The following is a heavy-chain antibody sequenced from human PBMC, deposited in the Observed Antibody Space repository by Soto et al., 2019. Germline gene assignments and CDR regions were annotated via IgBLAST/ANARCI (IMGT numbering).Heavy chain of an antibody. CDR2: ISSSSSYT. CDR3: AREAPWGSGYTDY. V-gene: IGHV3-11*06. J-gene: IGHJ4*02. CDR1: GFTFSDYY. D-gene: IGHD3-22*01. Sequence: QVQLVESGGGLVKPGGSLRLSRAASGFTFSDYYMSWIRQAPGKGLEWVSYISSSSSYTNYADSVKGRFTISRDNAKNSLYLQMNSLRAEDTAVYYCAREAPWGSGYTDYWGQGTLVTVSS.